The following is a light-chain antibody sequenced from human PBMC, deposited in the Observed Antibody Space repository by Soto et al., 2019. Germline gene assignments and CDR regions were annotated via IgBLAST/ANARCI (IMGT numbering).Light chain of an antibody. CDR3: QQRSNWPLT. Sequence: EIVLTQSPATLSLSPGERATLYCRASQSVSRYLAWYQQKPGQAPRLLIYDASNRATGIPARFSGSGSGTDFTLTIRSLEPEDFAVYYCQQRSNWPLTFGGGTKVEIK. CDR2: DAS. CDR1: QSVSRY. J-gene: IGKJ4*01. V-gene: IGKV3-11*01.